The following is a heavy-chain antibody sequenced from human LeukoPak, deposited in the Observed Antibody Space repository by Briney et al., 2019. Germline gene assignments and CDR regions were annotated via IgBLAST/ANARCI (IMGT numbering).Heavy chain of an antibody. CDR1: GFAFSSYW. V-gene: IGHV3-7*01. D-gene: IGHD1-1*01. J-gene: IGHJ4*02. Sequence: GGSLRLSCAAAGFAFSSYWMTWVRQAPGKGLEWVANIKPDGSRKQYVDSVKGRFTISRDNAMNSLDLEMSGLRVEDTAVYYCSRGPSTTLTHYWGQGTLVTVSS. CDR3: SRGPSTTLTHY. CDR2: IKPDGSRK.